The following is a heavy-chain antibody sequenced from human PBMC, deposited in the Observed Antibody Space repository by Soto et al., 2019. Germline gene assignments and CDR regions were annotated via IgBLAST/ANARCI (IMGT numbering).Heavy chain of an antibody. CDR3: ASEWLRNPPR. J-gene: IGHJ4*02. Sequence: GGSLRLSCTASGFTFSSYWMHWVRQAPWKGLVWVSRINSDGSSTSYADSVKGRFTISRDNAKNTLYLQMNSLRAEDTAVYYCASEWLRNPPRWSQGTLISLS. D-gene: IGHD5-12*01. CDR2: INSDGSST. V-gene: IGHV3-74*01. CDR1: GFTFSSYW.